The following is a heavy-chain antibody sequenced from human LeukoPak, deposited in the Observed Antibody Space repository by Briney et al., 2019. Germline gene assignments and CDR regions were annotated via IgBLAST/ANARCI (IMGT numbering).Heavy chain of an antibody. Sequence: SETLSLTCAVYGGSFRGYYWSWIRQPPGKGREGRGEINHSGSTNYNPSLKSRVTISVDTSKNQFSLKLSSVTAADTAVYYCASYRQLWYWGQGTLVTVSS. CDR2: INHSGST. J-gene: IGHJ4*02. V-gene: IGHV4-34*01. CDR1: GGSFRGYY. D-gene: IGHD6-6*01. CDR3: ASYRQLWY.